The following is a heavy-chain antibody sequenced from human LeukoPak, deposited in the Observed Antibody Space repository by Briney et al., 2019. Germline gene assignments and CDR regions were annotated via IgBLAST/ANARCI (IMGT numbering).Heavy chain of an antibody. D-gene: IGHD6-19*01. CDR3: ASLRCGWYFFDY. CDR1: GFTFSSYE. V-gene: IGHV3-48*03. J-gene: IGHJ4*02. Sequence: GGSLRLSCAASGFTFSSYEMNWVRQAPGKGLEWVSYISSSGSTIYYADSVKGRFTISRDNAKNSLYLQMNSRRAEDTAVYYCASLRCGWYFFDYWGQGTVVSVSS. CDR2: ISSSGSTI.